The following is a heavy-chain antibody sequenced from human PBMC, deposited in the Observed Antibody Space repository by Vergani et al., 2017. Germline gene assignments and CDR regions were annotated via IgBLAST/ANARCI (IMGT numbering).Heavy chain of an antibody. J-gene: IGHJ6*03. CDR2: IIPILGIA. CDR3: ARDPVAGYYYYYMDV. D-gene: IGHD6-19*01. Sequence: QVQLVQSGAEVKKPGSSVKVSCKASGGTFSSYAISWVRQAPGQGLEWMGGIIPILGIANYAQKFQGRVTITADKSTSTAYMELSSLRSEDTAVYYCARDPVAGYYYYYMDVWGKGTTVTVSS. CDR1: GGTFSSYA. V-gene: IGHV1-69*09.